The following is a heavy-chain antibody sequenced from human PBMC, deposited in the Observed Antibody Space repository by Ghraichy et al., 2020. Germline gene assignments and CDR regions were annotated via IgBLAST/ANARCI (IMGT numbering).Heavy chain of an antibody. D-gene: IGHD6-19*01. CDR2: IYYSGST. J-gene: IGHJ4*02. Sequence: SETLSLTCTVSGGSISSSSYYWGWIRQPPGKGLEWIGSIYYSGSTYYKPSLKSRVTISVDTSKNQFSLKLSSVTAADTAVYYCARLISGWYYFDYWGQGTLVTVSS. V-gene: IGHV4-39*01. CDR1: GGSISSSSYY. CDR3: ARLISGWYYFDY.